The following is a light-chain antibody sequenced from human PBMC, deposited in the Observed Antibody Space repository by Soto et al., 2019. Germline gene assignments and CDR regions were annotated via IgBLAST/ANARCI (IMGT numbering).Light chain of an antibody. Sequence: SYELTQPSSVSVSPGQTARITCSGDLLAKKYARWFQQKPGQAPVMLIYKDTERSSGTPTRFSGSTSGTTVTLTITGAQLEDEADYYCYSAADNKMGVFGGGTKVTVL. V-gene: IGLV3-27*01. J-gene: IGLJ2*01. CDR1: LLAKKY. CDR2: KDT. CDR3: YSAADNKMGV.